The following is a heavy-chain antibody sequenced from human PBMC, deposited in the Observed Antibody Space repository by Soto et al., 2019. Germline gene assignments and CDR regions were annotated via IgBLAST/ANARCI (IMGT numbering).Heavy chain of an antibody. CDR1: GGSMSEYF. J-gene: IGHJ4*02. D-gene: IGHD3-10*01. Sequence: SETLSLTCSVSGGSMSEYFWSWIRQSPGKGLEWIGYIYYLGSTDYNPSPKSRVTISVDTSKRQFSLRLTSVTAADTAVYYCARDGYDGSGSPYPAYWGPGTQVTVSS. CDR2: IYYLGST. CDR3: ARDGYDGSGSPYPAY. V-gene: IGHV4-59*01.